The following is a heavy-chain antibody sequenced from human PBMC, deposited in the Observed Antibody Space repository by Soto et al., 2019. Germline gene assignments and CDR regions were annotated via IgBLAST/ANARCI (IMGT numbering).Heavy chain of an antibody. CDR1: GGSISIGDYY. V-gene: IGHV4-30-4*01. CDR2: IYYSGST. CDR3: ARGSLEWLFSWFDP. Sequence: SETLSLTCTVSGGSISIGDYYWSWIRQPPGKGLEWIGYIYYSGSTYYNPSLKSRVTISVDTSKNQFSLKLSSVTAADTAVYYCARGSLEWLFSWFDPWGQGTLVTVSS. J-gene: IGHJ5*02. D-gene: IGHD3-3*01.